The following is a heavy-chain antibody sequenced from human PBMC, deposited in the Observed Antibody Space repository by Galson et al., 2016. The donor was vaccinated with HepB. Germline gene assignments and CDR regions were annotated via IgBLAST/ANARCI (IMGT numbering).Heavy chain of an antibody. CDR3: AVSGLDSVYGPFDY. CDR1: GASISSHY. D-gene: IGHD2-8*01. V-gene: IGHV4-59*11. J-gene: IGHJ4*02. CDR2: IDYIGST. Sequence: SETLSLTCSVSGASISSHYWNWIRQPPGKGLEWIGYIDYIGSTNYNPSLKSRVTISVDTSKNQFSLRLRSVTAADTAVYYCAVSGLDSVYGPFDYWGQGTLVTVSS.